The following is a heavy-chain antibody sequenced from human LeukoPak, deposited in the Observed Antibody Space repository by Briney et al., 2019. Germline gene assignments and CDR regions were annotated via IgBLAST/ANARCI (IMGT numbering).Heavy chain of an antibody. D-gene: IGHD3-22*01. CDR3: ARARHYYDSSGYYEVAYYFDY. J-gene: IGHJ4*02. CDR1: GGTFSSYT. Sequence: GASVKVSCKASGGTFSSYTISWVRQAPGQGLEWMGRIIPILGIANYAQKFQGRVTITTDESTSTAYMELSSLRSEDTAVYYCARARHYYDSSGYYEVAYYFDYWGQGTLVTVSS. V-gene: IGHV1-69*16. CDR2: IIPILGIA.